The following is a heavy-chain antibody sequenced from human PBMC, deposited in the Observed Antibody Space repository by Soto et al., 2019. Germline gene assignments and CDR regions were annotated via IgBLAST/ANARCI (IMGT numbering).Heavy chain of an antibody. CDR1: GYTFTSNG. CDR3: ARDGYGDYGY. CDR2: ISTYNGNT. V-gene: IGHV1-18*01. J-gene: IGHJ4*02. D-gene: IGHD4-17*01. Sequence: QVPLVQSGAEVKKPGTSVKVSYKASGYTFTSNGISWVRQAPGQGLEWMGWISTYNGNTNYAQKLQGRVTMTRDTSTNIAYMELRDLRSDDTAVYYCARDGYGDYGYWGQGSLVTVSS.